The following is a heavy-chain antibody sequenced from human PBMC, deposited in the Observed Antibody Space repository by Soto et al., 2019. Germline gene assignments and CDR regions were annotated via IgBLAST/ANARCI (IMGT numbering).Heavy chain of an antibody. V-gene: IGHV4-39*02. CDR2: IYYGGST. J-gene: IGHJ3*01. Sequence: SETLSLTCTVSGGSISSSSYYWDWIRQPPGKGLEWIGSIYYGGSTYYNPSLKSRVTISVDTSKSQFSLKLSSVTAEDTAVYYCGRVLKTVGWDNDVFDLWGQGTMVTVSS. CDR1: GGSISSSSYY. CDR3: GRVLKTVGWDNDVFDL. D-gene: IGHD6-19*01.